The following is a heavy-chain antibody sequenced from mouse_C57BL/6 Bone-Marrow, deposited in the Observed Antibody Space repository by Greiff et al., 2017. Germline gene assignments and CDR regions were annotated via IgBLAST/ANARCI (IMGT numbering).Heavy chain of an antibody. J-gene: IGHJ4*01. CDR2: ISSGGSYT. CDR3: ARQYYGSDYAMDY. D-gene: IGHD1-1*01. CDR1: GFTFSSYG. V-gene: IGHV5-6*01. Sequence: EVQGVESGGDLVKPGGSLKLSCAASGFTFSSYGMSWVRQTPDKRLEWVATISSGGSYTYYPDSVKGRFTISRDNAKNTLYLQMSSLKSEDTAMYYCARQYYGSDYAMDYWGQGTSVTVSS.